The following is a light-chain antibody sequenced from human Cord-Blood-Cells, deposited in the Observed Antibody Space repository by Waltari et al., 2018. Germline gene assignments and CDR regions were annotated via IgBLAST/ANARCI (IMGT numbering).Light chain of an antibody. CDR3: QAWDSSTVV. J-gene: IGLJ2*01. CDR1: HLEDRY. CDR2: QDS. V-gene: IGLV3-1*01. Sequence: SYELTQPPSVSVYSGQTASIPCSADHLEDRYACWYQQKPGQSPVLVIYQDSKRPSGIPERFSGSNSGNTATLTISGTQAMDEADYYCQAWDSSTVVFGGGTKLTVL.